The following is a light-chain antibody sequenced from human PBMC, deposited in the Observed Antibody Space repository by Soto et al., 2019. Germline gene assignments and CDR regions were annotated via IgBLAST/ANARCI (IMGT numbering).Light chain of an antibody. Sequence: EIVLTQSPGTLSLSPGERATLSCRASQSISSSYLAWYQQKPGQAPRLLVYGASSRATGIPDRFSGSGSGTEFTLTISRLEPEDFAVYYCQQYCSSRFTFGPGTKVDIK. CDR3: QQYCSSRFT. V-gene: IGKV3-20*01. CDR2: GAS. J-gene: IGKJ3*01. CDR1: QSISSSY.